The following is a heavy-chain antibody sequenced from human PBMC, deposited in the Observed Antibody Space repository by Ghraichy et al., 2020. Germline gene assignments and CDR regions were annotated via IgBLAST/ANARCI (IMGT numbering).Heavy chain of an antibody. CDR1: GFTFNSSY. V-gene: IGHV3-7*03. CDR3: AREGIVVVPATMDDGFDI. CDR2: IKQDGSDK. Sequence: LSLTCAASGFTFNSSYMSWVRQAPGKGLEWVANIKQDGSDKFFVDSVKGRFTISRDNAKNSLYLQMNSLRAEDTAVYYCAREGIVVVPATMDDGFDIWGQGTMVTGSS. J-gene: IGHJ3*02. D-gene: IGHD2-2*01.